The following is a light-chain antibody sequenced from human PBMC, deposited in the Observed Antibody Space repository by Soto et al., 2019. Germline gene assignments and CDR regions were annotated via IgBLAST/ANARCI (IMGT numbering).Light chain of an antibody. CDR1: QSISSS. CDR2: DAS. Sequence: IQMTQSPSTVSASVGDRVTITCRASQSISSSLAWYQQKPGKAPKVLIYDASSLDNGVPSRFSGSGYGSEFTLTVSSLPPGDFATYAFLQYESYPHSFGQGTKRVI. V-gene: IGKV1-5*01. J-gene: IGKJ2*01. CDR3: LQYESYPHS.